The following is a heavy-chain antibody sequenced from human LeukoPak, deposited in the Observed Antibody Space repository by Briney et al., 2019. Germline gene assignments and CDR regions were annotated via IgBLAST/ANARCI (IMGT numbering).Heavy chain of an antibody. CDR1: GFTFSHYG. CDR3: ARGGIPTGPYYYFYYMDV. D-gene: IGHD3-10*01. J-gene: IGHJ6*03. V-gene: IGHV3-30*06. CDR2: ISYDGNNK. Sequence: GRSLRLSCAASGFTFSHYGMHWVRQAPGKGLEWVALISYDGNNKFYADSVKGRFTISRDNSRNTLYLQMNSLRGEDAAVYSCARGGIPTGPYYYFYYMDVWGKGTAATVSS.